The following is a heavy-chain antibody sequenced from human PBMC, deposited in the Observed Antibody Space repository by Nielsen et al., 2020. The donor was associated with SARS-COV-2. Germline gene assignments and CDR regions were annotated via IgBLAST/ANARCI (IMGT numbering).Heavy chain of an antibody. CDR1: GYTFTNYG. D-gene: IGHD3-3*01. CDR3: ASGLEWLDS. CDR2: ISGYNGDT. Sequence: ASVKVSCKASGYTFTNYGISWVRQAPGQGFEWMGWISGYNGDTNYAQKFQGRVTMTTDTSTSTAYMELRSLRSDDTATYYCASGLEWLDSWGQGTLVTVSS. V-gene: IGHV1-18*04. J-gene: IGHJ4*02.